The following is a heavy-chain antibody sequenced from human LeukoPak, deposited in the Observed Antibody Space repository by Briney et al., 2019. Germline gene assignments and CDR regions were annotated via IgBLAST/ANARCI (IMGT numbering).Heavy chain of an antibody. CDR3: ARVTYNGYQHFDY. D-gene: IGHD3-10*01. J-gene: IGHJ4*02. Sequence: SETLSLTCIVSGGSISTNTYYWGWIRLPPGKGLEWIGEIHHRGTTYYNPSLRSRVTISVDTSKNQFSLRLTSVTAADTAVYYCARVTYNGYQHFDYWGQGNLVTVP. V-gene: IGHV4-39*07. CDR1: GGSISTNTYY. CDR2: IHHRGTT.